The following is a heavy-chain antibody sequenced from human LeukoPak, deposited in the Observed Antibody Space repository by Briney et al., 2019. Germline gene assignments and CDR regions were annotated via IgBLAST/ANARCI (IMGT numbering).Heavy chain of an antibody. Sequence: PSETLSLTCTVSGGSISSDYWSWIRQPPGKGLEGIGYIYTSGSNHYNPSLKSRVTISGDTSKNQFSLKLSSVTAADTAVYYCARQKAGNCFDLWGQGTPVTVSS. D-gene: IGHD6-19*01. J-gene: IGHJ5*02. CDR3: ARQKAGNCFDL. CDR1: GGSISSDY. CDR2: IYTSGSN. V-gene: IGHV4-4*09.